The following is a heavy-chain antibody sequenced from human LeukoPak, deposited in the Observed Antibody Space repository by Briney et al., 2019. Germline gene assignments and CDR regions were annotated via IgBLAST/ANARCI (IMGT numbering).Heavy chain of an antibody. CDR1: GGSINSHY. V-gene: IGHV4-59*11. Sequence: SETLSLTCTVSGGSINSHYWSWIRQPPGKGLEWIGYIYYSGSTHYNPSLKSRVTISVDTSKNQFSLKLSSVTAADTSVYYCAGGWPGDLDYWGQGTLVTVSS. CDR3: AGGWPGDLDY. D-gene: IGHD7-27*01. J-gene: IGHJ4*02. CDR2: IYYSGST.